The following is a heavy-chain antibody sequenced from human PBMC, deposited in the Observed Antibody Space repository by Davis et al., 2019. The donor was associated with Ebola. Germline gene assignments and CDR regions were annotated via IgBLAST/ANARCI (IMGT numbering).Heavy chain of an antibody. Sequence: ASVKVSCKASGYTFTSYGISWVRQAPGQGLEWMGWISAYNGNTNYAQKLQGRVTMTTDTSTSTAHMELRSLRSDDTAVYYCARDWATVTTSGAYYYYGMDVWGQGTTVTVSS. CDR2: ISAYNGNT. J-gene: IGHJ6*02. CDR3: ARDWATVTTSGAYYYYGMDV. D-gene: IGHD4-17*01. CDR1: GYTFTSYG. V-gene: IGHV1-18*01.